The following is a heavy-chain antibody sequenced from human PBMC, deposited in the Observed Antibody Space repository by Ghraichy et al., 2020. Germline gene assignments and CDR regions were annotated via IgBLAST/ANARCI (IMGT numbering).Heavy chain of an antibody. D-gene: IGHD4-17*01. CDR2: ISYDGSNK. CDR1: GFTFSSYG. V-gene: IGHV3-30*18. CDR3: AKDIHYGDSRYFDY. Sequence: GGSLRLSCAASGFTFSSYGMHWVRQAPGKGLEWVAVISYDGSNKYYVDSVKGRFTISRDNSKNTLYLQMNSLRSEDTAVYYCAKDIHYGDSRYFDYWGQGTLVTVSS. J-gene: IGHJ4*02.